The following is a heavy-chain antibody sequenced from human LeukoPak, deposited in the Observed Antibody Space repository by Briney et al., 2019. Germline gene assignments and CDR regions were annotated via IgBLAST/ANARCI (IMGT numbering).Heavy chain of an antibody. CDR1: GFTFSSYA. V-gene: IGHV3-30-3*01. CDR2: ISYDGSNK. D-gene: IGHD2-2*01. CDR3: AKDRPYCSSTSCPFDY. J-gene: IGHJ4*02. Sequence: GRSLRLSCAASGFTFSSYAMHWVRQAPGKGLEWVAVISYDGSNKYYADSVKGRFTISRDNSKNTLYVQMNSLRAEDTAAYYCAKDRPYCSSTSCPFDYWGQGTLVTVSS.